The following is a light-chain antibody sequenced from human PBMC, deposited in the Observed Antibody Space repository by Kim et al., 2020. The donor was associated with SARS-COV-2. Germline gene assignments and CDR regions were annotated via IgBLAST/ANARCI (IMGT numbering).Light chain of an antibody. Sequence: SPGETATLSCRASQSISSALLACYQQRPGQAPRLLMSGASIRATGIPDRFSGSGSGTDFTLTISRLETDDFAVYYCQQYGTTPLTFGGGTKVDIK. J-gene: IGKJ4*01. CDR1: QSISSAL. CDR3: QQYGTTPLT. V-gene: IGKV3-20*01. CDR2: GAS.